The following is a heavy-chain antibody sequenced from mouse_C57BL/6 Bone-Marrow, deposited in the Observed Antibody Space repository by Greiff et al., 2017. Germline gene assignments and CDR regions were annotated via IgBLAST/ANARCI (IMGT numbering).Heavy chain of an antibody. J-gene: IGHJ3*01. D-gene: IGHD2-4*01. CDR3: ARDVDYDHLTFAY. CDR2: LWSGGST. CDR1: GFSLTSSG. V-gene: IGHV2-2*01. Sequence: QVHVKQSGPGLVQPSQSLSITCTVSGFSLTSSGVHWVRQSPGKGLEWLGVLWSGGSTDYNAAFISRLSISKDNSKSQVFFKMNSLQADDTAIYYCARDVDYDHLTFAYWGQGTLVTVSA.